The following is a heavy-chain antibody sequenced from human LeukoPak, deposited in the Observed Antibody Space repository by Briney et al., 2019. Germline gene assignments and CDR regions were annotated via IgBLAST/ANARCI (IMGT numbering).Heavy chain of an antibody. Sequence: GGSLRLSCAASGFTFSSSWMSWVRQAPGKGLEWVANIKQDGSEKYYVDSVKGRFTISRDNAKNSLYLQMNSLRAEDTAVYYCARGFYNGVNWFDPWGQGTLVTVSS. CDR3: ARGFYNGVNWFDP. CDR2: IKQDGSEK. D-gene: IGHD3-3*01. CDR1: GFTFSSSW. J-gene: IGHJ5*02. V-gene: IGHV3-7*01.